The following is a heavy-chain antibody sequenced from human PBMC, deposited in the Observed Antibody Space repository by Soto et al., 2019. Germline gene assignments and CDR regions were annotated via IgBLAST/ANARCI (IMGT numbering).Heavy chain of an antibody. CDR1: GGSISSYY. D-gene: IGHD5-18*01. V-gene: IGHV4-59*01. CDR2: IYYSGSA. CDR3: ARDRYSYGYYFDY. J-gene: IGHJ4*02. Sequence: SETLSLTCTVSGGSISSYYWSWIRQPPGKGLEWIGYIYYSGSANYNPSLKSRVTISVDTSKNQFSLKLSSVTAADTAVYYCARDRYSYGYYFDYWGQGTLVTVSS.